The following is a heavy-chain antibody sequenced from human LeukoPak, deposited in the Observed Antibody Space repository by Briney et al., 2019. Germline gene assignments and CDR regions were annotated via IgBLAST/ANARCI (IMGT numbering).Heavy chain of an antibody. CDR3: ARGVGISSHHFDP. J-gene: IGHJ5*02. Sequence: SETLSLTCTVSGYSISSGYYWGWIRQPPGKGLEWIGSIYHSGSTYYNPSLKSRVTISVDTSKNQFSLKLRSVTAADTAVYYCARGVGISSHHFDPWGQGTLVTVSS. CDR1: GYSISSGYY. V-gene: IGHV4-38-2*02. D-gene: IGHD1-26*01. CDR2: IYHSGST.